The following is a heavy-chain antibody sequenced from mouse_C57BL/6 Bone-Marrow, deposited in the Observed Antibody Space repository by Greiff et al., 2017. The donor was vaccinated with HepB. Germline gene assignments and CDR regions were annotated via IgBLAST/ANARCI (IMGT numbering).Heavy chain of an antibody. CDR2: IYPGSGST. CDR3: ARWSNWDFDY. J-gene: IGHJ2*01. Sequence: QVQLQQPGAELVKPGASVKMSCKASGYTFTSYWITWVKQRPGQGLEWIGDIYPGSGSTNYNEKFKSKATLTVDKSSSTAYMQLSSLTSGDSAVYYCARWSNWDFDYWGQGTTLTVSS. CDR1: GYTFTSYW. V-gene: IGHV1-55*01. D-gene: IGHD4-1*01.